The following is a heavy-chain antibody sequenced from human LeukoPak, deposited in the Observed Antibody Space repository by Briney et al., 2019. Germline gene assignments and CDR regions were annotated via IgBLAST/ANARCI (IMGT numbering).Heavy chain of an antibody. CDR3: ASHYDSSGYYPLTLSGNFDY. CDR2: IIPIFGTA. Sequence: GASEKVSCKASRGTFSSYAISWVRQAPGQGLEWMGGIIPIFGTANYAQKFQGRVTITADESTSTAYMELSSLRSEDTAVYYCASHYDSSGYYPLTLSGNFDYWGQGTLVTVSS. V-gene: IGHV1-69*13. D-gene: IGHD3-22*01. J-gene: IGHJ4*02. CDR1: RGTFSSYA.